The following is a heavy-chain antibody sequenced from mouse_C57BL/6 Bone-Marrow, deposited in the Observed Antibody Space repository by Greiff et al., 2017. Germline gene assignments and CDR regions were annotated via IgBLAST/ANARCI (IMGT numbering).Heavy chain of an antibody. CDR3: ARRDQYYFDY. CDR2: IYPGSGNT. V-gene: IGHV1-66*01. Sequence: QVQLQQSGPELVKPGASVKISCKASGYSFTSYYIHWVKQRPGQGLEWIGWIYPGSGNTKYNEKFKGKATLTADTSSSTAYMQLSSLTSEDSAVYYCARRDQYYFDYWGQGTTLTVSS. D-gene: IGHD3-3*01. CDR1: GYSFTSYY. J-gene: IGHJ2*01.